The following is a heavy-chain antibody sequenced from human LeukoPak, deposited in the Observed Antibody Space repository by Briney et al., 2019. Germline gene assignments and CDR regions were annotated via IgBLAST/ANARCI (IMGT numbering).Heavy chain of an antibody. D-gene: IGHD3/OR15-3a*01. CDR1: GGSISSGSYY. CDR3: ARQTGSGLFILP. V-gene: IGHV4-39*01. J-gene: IGHJ4*02. CDR2: FYHGGST. Sequence: KPSETLSLTCTVSGGSISSGSYYWDWIRQPPGKGLEWIGTFYHGGSTYYNPSLKSRVTISVDTSKNQFSLRLTSVTAADTAVYYCARQTGSGLFILPGGQGTLVTVSS.